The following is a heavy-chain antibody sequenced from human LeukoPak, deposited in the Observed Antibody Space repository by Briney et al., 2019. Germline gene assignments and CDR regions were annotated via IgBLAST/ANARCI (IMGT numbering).Heavy chain of an antibody. J-gene: IGHJ4*02. D-gene: IGHD6-19*01. CDR2: IYYSGST. CDR1: GGSISSSSYY. Sequence: SETLSLTCTVSGGSISSSSYYWGWIRQPPGKGLEWIGSIYYSGSTYYNPSLKSRVTISVDTSKNQFSLKLSSVTAADTAVYYRARGFSSGWSDYWGQGTLVTVSS. V-gene: IGHV4-39*07. CDR3: ARGFSSGWSDY.